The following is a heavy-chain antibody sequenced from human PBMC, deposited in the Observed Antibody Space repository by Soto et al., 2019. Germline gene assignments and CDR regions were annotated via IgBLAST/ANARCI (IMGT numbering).Heavy chain of an antibody. J-gene: IGHJ4*02. Sequence: ASVKVSCKAPGYTFTSYGISWVRQAPGQGLEWMGWISAYNGNTNYAQKLQGRVTMTTDTSTSTAYMELRSLRSDDTAVYYCAREGGRYYDILTGYYGRPYYFDYWGQGTLVTVSS. CDR2: ISAYNGNT. CDR1: GYTFTSYG. CDR3: AREGGRYYDILTGYYGRPYYFDY. V-gene: IGHV1-18*04. D-gene: IGHD3-9*01.